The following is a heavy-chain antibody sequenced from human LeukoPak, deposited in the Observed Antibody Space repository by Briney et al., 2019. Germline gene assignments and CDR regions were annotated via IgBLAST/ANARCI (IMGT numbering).Heavy chain of an antibody. Sequence: SQTLSLTCTVSGGSISSGYYWSWIRQLPGRGLEWIGYIYYSGDTYSSPSLKSRVSISVDTSKNQFSLRLSSVTAADTAVYYCARPYQTADAFDIWGQGTMVTVSS. CDR3: ARPYQTADAFDI. CDR1: GGSISSGYY. J-gene: IGHJ3*02. V-gene: IGHV4-31*03. CDR2: IYYSGDT. D-gene: IGHD2-2*01.